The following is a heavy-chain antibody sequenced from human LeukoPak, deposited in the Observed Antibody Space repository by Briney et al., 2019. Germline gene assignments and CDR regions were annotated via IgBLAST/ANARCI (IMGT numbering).Heavy chain of an antibody. J-gene: IGHJ5*02. CDR1: GFTFSSYW. Sequence: GGSLRLSCAASGFTFSSYWMSWVRQAPGKGLEWVANIKQDGSEKYYVDSAKGRFTISRDNAKNSLYLQMNSLRAEDTAVYYCARDTVFRQNWFDPWGQGTLVTVSS. D-gene: IGHD4-11*01. CDR3: ARDTVFRQNWFDP. V-gene: IGHV3-7*01. CDR2: IKQDGSEK.